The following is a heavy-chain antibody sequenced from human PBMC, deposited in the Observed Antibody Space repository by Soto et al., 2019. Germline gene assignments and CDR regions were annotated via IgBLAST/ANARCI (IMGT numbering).Heavy chain of an antibody. CDR3: ARGGVGAVAGTDWFDP. Sequence: SETLSLTCSVYCGSFSGYYWSWIRQPPGKGLEWIGEINHSGSTNYNPSLKSRVTISVDTSKNQFSLKLSSVTAADTAVYYCARGGVGAVAGTDWFDPWGQGTLVTVSS. CDR2: INHSGST. D-gene: IGHD6-19*01. CDR1: CGSFSGYY. V-gene: IGHV4-34*01. J-gene: IGHJ5*02.